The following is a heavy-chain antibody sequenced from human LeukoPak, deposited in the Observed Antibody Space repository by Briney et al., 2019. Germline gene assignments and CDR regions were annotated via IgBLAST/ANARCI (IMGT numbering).Heavy chain of an antibody. CDR1: SGSISSSSYY. CDR2: IYYSGST. CDR3: ARRNRWELLDF. Sequence: PSETLSLTCTVSSGSISSSSYYWGWIRQPPGKGLEWIGNIYYSGSTYYNPSLKSRVTISVDTSKNQFSLKLGSVTAADTAVYYCARRNRWELLDFWGQGTLVTVSS. D-gene: IGHD1-26*01. V-gene: IGHV4-39*01. J-gene: IGHJ4*02.